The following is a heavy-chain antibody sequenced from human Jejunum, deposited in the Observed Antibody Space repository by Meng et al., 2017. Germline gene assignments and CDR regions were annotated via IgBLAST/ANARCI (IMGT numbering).Heavy chain of an antibody. CDR3: AREWSGSYRHFDY. Sequence: VQLQESGPGLLKPSGTLSLTCAVSGGSISTSDWWSWVRQPPGKGPEWIGEIHHSGSTNYNPSLKSRVTISVDKSKNQFSLKLNSVTAADTAVYYCAREWSGSYRHFDYWGQGTLVTVSS. CDR2: IHHSGST. CDR1: GGSISTSDW. V-gene: IGHV4-4*02. J-gene: IGHJ4*02. D-gene: IGHD1-26*01.